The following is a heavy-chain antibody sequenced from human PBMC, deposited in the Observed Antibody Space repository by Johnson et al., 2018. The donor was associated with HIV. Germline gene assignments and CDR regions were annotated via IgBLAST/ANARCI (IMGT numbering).Heavy chain of an antibody. Sequence: QVQLVESGGGVVQPGRSLRVSCAASGFTFSSYGMHWVRQAPGKGLEWVAVIWYDGSNRYYADSVKGRFTISRDNAKNSLYLQMNSLRAEDTALYFCARGRGALDIWGQGTMVTVSS. CDR1: GFTFSSYG. CDR2: IWYDGSNR. CDR3: ARGRGALDI. V-gene: IGHV3-33*03. D-gene: IGHD3-16*01. J-gene: IGHJ3*02.